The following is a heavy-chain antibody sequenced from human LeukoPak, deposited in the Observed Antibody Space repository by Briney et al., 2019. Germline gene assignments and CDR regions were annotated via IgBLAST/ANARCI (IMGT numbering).Heavy chain of an antibody. Sequence: GGSLRLSCAASGFIFSSYWMNWVRQAPGKGLEWVANIKEDGSAKYYVDSVKGGFTISRDNAKNSLYLQMNSLRAEDTAVYYCVMDMDVWGQGTTVTVSS. CDR2: IKEDGSAK. CDR1: GFIFSSYW. CDR3: VMDMDV. V-gene: IGHV3-7*05. J-gene: IGHJ6*02.